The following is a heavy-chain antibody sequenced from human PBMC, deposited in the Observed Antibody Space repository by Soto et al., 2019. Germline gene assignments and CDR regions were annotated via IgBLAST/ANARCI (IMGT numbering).Heavy chain of an antibody. CDR3: AKDMRDTYGMDV. CDR1: GFTFDDYT. CDR2: ISWDGGST. J-gene: IGHJ6*02. Sequence: PGGSVRLSCAASGFTFDDYTMHWVRQAPGKGLEWVSLISWDGGSTYYADSVKGRFTISRDNSKNSLYLQMNSLRTEDTALYYCAKDMRDTYGMDVWGQGTTVTVSS. D-gene: IGHD5-18*01. V-gene: IGHV3-43*01.